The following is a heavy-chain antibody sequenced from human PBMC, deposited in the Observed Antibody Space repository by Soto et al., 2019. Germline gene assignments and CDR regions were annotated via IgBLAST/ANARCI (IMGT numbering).Heavy chain of an antibody. D-gene: IGHD3-10*01. CDR2: ISYDGSNK. J-gene: IGHJ6*04. CDR3: ARVVSGSIPYFYGMDV. V-gene: IGHV3-30-3*01. Sequence: GGSLRLSCAASGFTFSSYAMHWVRQAPGKGLEWVAVISYDGSNKYYADSVKGRFTISRDNSKNTLYLQMNSLRAEDTAVYYCARVVSGSIPYFYGMDVWGEVTTVTVSS. CDR1: GFTFSSYA.